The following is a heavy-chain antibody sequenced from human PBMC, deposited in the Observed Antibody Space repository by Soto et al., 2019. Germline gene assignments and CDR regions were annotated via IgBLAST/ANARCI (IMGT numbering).Heavy chain of an antibody. V-gene: IGHV1-46*01. J-gene: IGHJ4*01. D-gene: IGHD6-6*01. CDR3: ARERPPSIAARPDYLQRELFVDY. CDR1: GYTFTSYY. CDR2: INPSGGST. Sequence: ASVQVSCKASGYTFTSYYMHWVRQAPGQGLEWMGIINPSGGSTSYAQKFQGRVTMTRDTSTSTVYMELSSLRSEDTAVYYCARERPPSIAARPDYLQRELFVDYWG.